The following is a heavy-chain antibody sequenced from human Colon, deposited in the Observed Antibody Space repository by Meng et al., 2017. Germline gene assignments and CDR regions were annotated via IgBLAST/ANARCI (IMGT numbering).Heavy chain of an antibody. CDR1: GASFSSGNW. Sequence: QMQLQESGPGLVKPSGTRSLTCAVAGASFSSGNWWGWVRQPPGKGLEWIGEIFHTGNTNYNPSLQSRVSLSIDKSKSQFSLKVISVTAADTAVYYCVNYCSGGKCSPNEKTQHWGQGTLVTVSS. CDR3: VNYCSGGKCSPNEKTQH. D-gene: IGHD2-15*01. CDR2: IFHTGNT. V-gene: IGHV4-4*02. J-gene: IGHJ1*01.